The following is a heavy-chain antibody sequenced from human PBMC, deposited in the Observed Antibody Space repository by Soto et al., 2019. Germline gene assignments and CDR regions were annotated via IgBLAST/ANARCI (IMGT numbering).Heavy chain of an antibody. V-gene: IGHV4-39*01. CDR3: TRQGSGSYFGGYYYYYGMDV. J-gene: IGHJ6*02. D-gene: IGHD1-26*01. CDR2: IYYSGIT. Sequence: PSETLSVTCTVSGGSISSSIYYWGWIRPPPGKGLEWIGSIYYSGITCYNPSLKSRVTISVDTSKNQSSLKLSSVTAADTAVYYCTRQGSGSYFGGYYYYYGMDVWGQGTTVTVSS. CDR1: GGSISSSIYY.